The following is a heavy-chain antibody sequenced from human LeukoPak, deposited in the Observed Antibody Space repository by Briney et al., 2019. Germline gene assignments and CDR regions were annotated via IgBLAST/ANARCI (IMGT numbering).Heavy chain of an antibody. CDR2: IWYDGSNK. CDR1: GFTFRSYG. D-gene: IGHD2-2*01. Sequence: GGSLRLSCAASGFTFRSYGMHWVRQAPGKGLEWVAVIWYDGSNKYYADSVKGRFTISRDNSKNTLYLQMNSLRAEDTAVYYCAKPGDIVVVPAAQYFDYWGQGTLVTVSS. J-gene: IGHJ4*02. CDR3: AKPGDIVVVPAAQYFDY. V-gene: IGHV3-33*08.